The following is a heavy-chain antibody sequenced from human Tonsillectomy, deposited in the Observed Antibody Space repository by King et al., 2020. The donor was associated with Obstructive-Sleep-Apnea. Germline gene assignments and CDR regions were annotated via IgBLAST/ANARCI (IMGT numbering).Heavy chain of an antibody. CDR2: MNPNSGNT. CDR1: GYTFSTYD. Sequence: VQLVQSGAVVEKPGASVKVSCEASGYTFSTYDINWVRQAPGQGLEWMGWMNPNSGNTGYAQKFKGRVTMTRSTSISKAYMELSGLRSEVTAVYYCARGQTGCDYWGQGTLVTVSS. CDR3: ARGQTGCDY. J-gene: IGHJ4*02. D-gene: IGHD1-14*01. V-gene: IGHV1-8*01.